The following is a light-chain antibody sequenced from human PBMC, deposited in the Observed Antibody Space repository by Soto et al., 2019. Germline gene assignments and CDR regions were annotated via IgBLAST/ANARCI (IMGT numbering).Light chain of an antibody. CDR2: WAS. Sequence: DIVMTQSPDSLAVSLGERATIHCKSSQSVLYSSSNQDYLAWYQQKSGQPPKLLIYWASTRESGVPDRFSGSGSGTDFTLTISSLQAEDVAVYYCQQYYSTPWTFGQGTKVEIK. CDR3: QQYYSTPWT. CDR1: QSVLYSSSNQDY. J-gene: IGKJ1*01. V-gene: IGKV4-1*01.